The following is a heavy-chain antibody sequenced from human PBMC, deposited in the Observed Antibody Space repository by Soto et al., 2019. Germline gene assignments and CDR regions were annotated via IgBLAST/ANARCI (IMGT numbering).Heavy chain of an antibody. V-gene: IGHV1-2*02. Sequence: QVQLVQSGAEVKKPGASVKVSCKASGYTFTGYYMHWVRQAPGQGLEWMGWINPNSGGTNYAQKFQGRVTMTRDTSINPGLLGLGRLESDGQGVVLRAWWLHPGGYLDHRGQGTPVTVSS. J-gene: IGHJ4*03. CDR2: INPNSGGT. CDR3: AWWLHPGGYLDH. CDR1: GYTFTGYY. D-gene: IGHD2-15*01.